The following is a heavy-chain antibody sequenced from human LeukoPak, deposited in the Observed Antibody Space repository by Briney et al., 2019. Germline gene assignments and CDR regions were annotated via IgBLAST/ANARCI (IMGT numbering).Heavy chain of an antibody. D-gene: IGHD6-19*01. CDR3: VNQISGWVY. CDR2: ISSNGGRT. J-gene: IGHJ4*02. V-gene: IGHV3-64D*06. Sequence: GGSLRLSCSASGFTFRSLAMHWVRQAPGKGLEYVSAISSNGGRTYYADSVKGRFTISRDNSNNTLYLQMSSLRPEDTAVYYCVNQISGWVYWGQGTLVTVSS. CDR1: GFTFRSLA.